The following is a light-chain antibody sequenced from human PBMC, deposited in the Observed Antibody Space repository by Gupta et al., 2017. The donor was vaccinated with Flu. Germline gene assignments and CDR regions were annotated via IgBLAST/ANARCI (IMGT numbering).Light chain of an antibody. CDR1: NIGSKS. CDR2: DDS. Sequence: SSVLPLPPPASVAAAETARVPCGGNNIGSKSVHWYQQKPGQAPVLVVYDDSDRPSGIPERFSGSNSGNTATLTISRVEAGDEADYYCQVWDSSSDHVVFGGGTKLTVL. J-gene: IGLJ2*01. CDR3: QVWDSSSDHVV. V-gene: IGLV3-21*02.